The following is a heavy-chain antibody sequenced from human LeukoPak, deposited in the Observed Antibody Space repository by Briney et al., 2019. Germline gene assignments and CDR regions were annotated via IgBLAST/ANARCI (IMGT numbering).Heavy chain of an antibody. CDR2: IDPRSGGT. Sequence: VASVTVSCKASGYTFTDYYMHWVRQATGQGLEWMGWIDPRSGGTNFARKFQGRVTMTRDTSISTAYMELSRLTSDDTAVYYCTSSDYTSSDYWGQGTLVTVSS. CDR3: TSSDYTSSDY. V-gene: IGHV1-2*02. CDR1: GYTFTDYY. J-gene: IGHJ4*02. D-gene: IGHD2-2*02.